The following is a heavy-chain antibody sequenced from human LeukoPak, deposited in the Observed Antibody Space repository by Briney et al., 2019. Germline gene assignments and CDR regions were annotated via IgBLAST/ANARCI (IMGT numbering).Heavy chain of an antibody. Sequence: ASVKVSCKASGYTFIDYYMHWVRQAPGKGLEWMGWINPYSGGTNYTQKFKGRVTLTRDTSINTVYMEVSGLRSDDTAVYYCARDMGDYGGNSFDSWGQGTLVIVSS. V-gene: IGHV1-2*02. CDR2: INPYSGGT. CDR1: GYTFIDYY. J-gene: IGHJ5*01. CDR3: ARDMGDYGGNSFDS. D-gene: IGHD4-23*01.